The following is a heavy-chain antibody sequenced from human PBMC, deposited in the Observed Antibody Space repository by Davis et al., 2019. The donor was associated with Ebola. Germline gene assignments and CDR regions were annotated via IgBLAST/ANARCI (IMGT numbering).Heavy chain of an antibody. CDR2: IIPILGIA. V-gene: IGHV1-69*04. D-gene: IGHD2-15*01. J-gene: IGHJ6*02. CDR1: GYTFTSYA. CDR3: ARDCSGGSCYEVSDYYYGMDV. Sequence: AASVKVSCKASGYTFTSYAISWVRQAPGQGLEWMGRIIPILGIANYAQKFQGRVTITADKSTSTAYMELSSLRSEDTAVYYCARDCSGGSCYEVSDYYYGMDVWGQGTTVTVPS.